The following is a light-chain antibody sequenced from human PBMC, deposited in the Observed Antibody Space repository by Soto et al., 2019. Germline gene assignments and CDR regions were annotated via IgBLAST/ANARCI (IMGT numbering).Light chain of an antibody. CDR3: SSYTSSSTLV. J-gene: IGLJ1*01. V-gene: IGLV2-14*03. Sequence: QSALTQPASVSGSPGQSITISCTGTNSDVGGYNFVSLYQHHPGKAPKLIIYDVSNRPSGVSYRFSGSKSGNTASLTISGLQPGDEADYYCSSYTSSSTLVFGTGTKLTVL. CDR2: DVS. CDR1: NSDVGGYNF.